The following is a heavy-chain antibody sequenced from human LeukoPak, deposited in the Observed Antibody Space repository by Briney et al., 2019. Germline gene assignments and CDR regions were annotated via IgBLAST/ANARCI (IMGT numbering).Heavy chain of an antibody. CDR3: ARGGYYGSGNDFRFDP. V-gene: IGHV4-34*01. J-gene: IGHJ5*02. CDR2: INHSGGT. Sequence: PSETLSLTCAVYGGSFSGYYWSWIRQPPGKGLEWIGEINHSGGTNYNPSLKSRVTISVDTSKNQFSLKLSSVTAADTAVYYCARGGYYGSGNDFRFDPWGRGTLVTVSS. D-gene: IGHD3-10*01. CDR1: GGSFSGYY.